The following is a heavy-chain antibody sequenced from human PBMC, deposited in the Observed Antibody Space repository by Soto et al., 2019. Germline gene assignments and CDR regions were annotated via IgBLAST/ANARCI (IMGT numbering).Heavy chain of an antibody. Sequence: EVQLVESGGGLVKPGGSLRLSCAASGFTFSRAWLNWVRQGPGKGLEWVGRITTKTDGETTDYAAPVKGRFTISRDDSKNTVYLQMISLKNEDTAVYYCTTETWFGGLWGTYWGQGTLVTVSS. D-gene: IGHD3-10*01. J-gene: IGHJ4*02. V-gene: IGHV3-15*07. CDR2: ITTKTDGETT. CDR3: TTETWFGGLWGTY. CDR1: GFTFSRAW.